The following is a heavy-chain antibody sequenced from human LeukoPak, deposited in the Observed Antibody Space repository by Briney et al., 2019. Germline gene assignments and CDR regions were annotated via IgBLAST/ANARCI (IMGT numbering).Heavy chain of an antibody. CDR2: INHSGGT. D-gene: IGHD3-22*01. J-gene: IGHJ4*02. CDR1: GGSFSGYY. Sequence: SETLSLTCAVYGGSFSGYYWSWIRQPPGKGLEWIGEINHSGGTNYNPSLKSRVTISVDTSKNQFSLNLSSVTAADTAVYFCARAPHFFDTSGSRYYFDYWGQGALVTVSS. CDR3: ARAPHFFDTSGSRYYFDY. V-gene: IGHV4-34*01.